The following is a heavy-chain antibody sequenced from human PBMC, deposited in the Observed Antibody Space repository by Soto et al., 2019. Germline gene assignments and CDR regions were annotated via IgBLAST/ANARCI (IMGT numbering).Heavy chain of an antibody. CDR3: ARRISTATIPFDY. CDR1: GYTFTGYF. Sequence: RASVKVSCKASGYTFTGYFMHWVRQAPGQGLEWMGWINPNRGDTRYAEMFQDRVVMTSDTSVTTVYMELSGLRFDDTAVYYCARRISTATIPFDYWGQGTRVTVSS. CDR2: INPNRGDT. D-gene: IGHD2-15*01. V-gene: IGHV1-2*02. J-gene: IGHJ4*02.